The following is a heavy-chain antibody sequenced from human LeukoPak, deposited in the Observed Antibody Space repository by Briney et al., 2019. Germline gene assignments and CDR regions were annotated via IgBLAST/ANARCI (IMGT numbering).Heavy chain of an antibody. CDR1: GFTFDDYA. J-gene: IGHJ3*02. CDR3: AEDMGPPVTTILGDAFDI. Sequence: GGSLRLSCAASGFTFDDYAMHWVRQAPGKGLEWVSGISWNSGSIGYADSVKGRFTISRDNAKNSLYLQMNSLRAEDTALYYCAEDMGPPVTTILGDAFDIWGQGTMVTVSS. V-gene: IGHV3-9*01. D-gene: IGHD4-17*01. CDR2: ISWNSGSI.